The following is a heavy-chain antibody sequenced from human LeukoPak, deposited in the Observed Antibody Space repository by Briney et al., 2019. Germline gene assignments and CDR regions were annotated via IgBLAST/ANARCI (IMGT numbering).Heavy chain of an antibody. Sequence: PSETLSLTCTVSGGSISSYYWSWIRQPPGKGLEWIGYIYYSGSTNYNPSLKSQVTISVDTSKNQFSLKLSSVTAADTAVYYCARWTAVAGSVDYWGQGTLVTVSS. CDR3: ARWTAVAGSVDY. V-gene: IGHV4-59*01. CDR2: IYYSGST. CDR1: GGSISSYY. D-gene: IGHD6-19*01. J-gene: IGHJ4*02.